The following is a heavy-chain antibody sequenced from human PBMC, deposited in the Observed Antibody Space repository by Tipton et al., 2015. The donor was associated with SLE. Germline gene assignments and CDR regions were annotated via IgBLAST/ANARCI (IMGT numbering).Heavy chain of an antibody. CDR1: GGSFNNYY. V-gene: IGHV4-34*01. CDR2: IYRSGST. D-gene: IGHD4-23*01. Sequence: TLSLTCVVYGGSFNNYYWSWIRQPPGKGLEWIGEIYRSGSTNYNPSLKSRVTISIDTSKNQFSLKLSSVTAADTAVYYCARAITTMGTGFYYNYYYMDVWGKGTTVTVSS. CDR3: ARAITTMGTGFYYNYYYMDV. J-gene: IGHJ6*03.